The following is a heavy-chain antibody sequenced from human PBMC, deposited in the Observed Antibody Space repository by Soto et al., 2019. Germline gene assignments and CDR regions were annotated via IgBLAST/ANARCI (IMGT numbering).Heavy chain of an antibody. CDR3: ARDREARGSGYFAAYDY. D-gene: IGHD3-22*01. J-gene: IGHJ4*02. V-gene: IGHV1-18*01. CDR1: GYNFSTHG. Sequence: GASVKVSCTVSGYNFSTHGLIWVRQAPGQGPEWMAWITSYNGKRKYAQKFQGRVAMTTDTSTSTAYMELMSLRPDDTAVYYCARDREARGSGYFAAYDYWGQGTLVTVSS. CDR2: ITSYNGKR.